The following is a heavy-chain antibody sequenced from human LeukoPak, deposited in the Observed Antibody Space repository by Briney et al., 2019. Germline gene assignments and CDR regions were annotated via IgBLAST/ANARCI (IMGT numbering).Heavy chain of an antibody. CDR1: GGSFSGYY. CDR3: ARLGGYITAGLKYYYYYMDV. Sequence: SETLSLTCAVYGGSFSGYYWSWIRQPPGKGLEWIGEINHSGSTNYNPSLKSRVTISVDTSKNQFSLKLSSVTAADTAVYYCARLGGYITAGLKYYYYYMDVWGKGTTVTVSS. CDR2: INHSGST. J-gene: IGHJ6*03. V-gene: IGHV4-34*01. D-gene: IGHD1-14*01.